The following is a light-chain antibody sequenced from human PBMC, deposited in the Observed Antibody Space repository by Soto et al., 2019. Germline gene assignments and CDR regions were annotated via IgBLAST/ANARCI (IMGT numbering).Light chain of an antibody. CDR3: PRYISAPFT. Sequence: DIQMTQSTSSLSASVGDRVTRTCRATQGISNYLAWYQQNPGKIPKLPIYAASTLQSGIPPRFSGSGSVTAFTLTTSSLQTEDVATYYCPRYISAPFTFGPGTSVDIK. J-gene: IGKJ3*01. V-gene: IGKV1-27*01. CDR1: QGISNY. CDR2: AAS.